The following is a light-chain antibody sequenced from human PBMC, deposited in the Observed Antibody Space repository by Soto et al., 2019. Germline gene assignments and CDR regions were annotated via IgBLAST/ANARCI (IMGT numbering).Light chain of an antibody. CDR3: PQYGSSPQWT. J-gene: IGKJ1*01. V-gene: IGKV3-20*01. Sequence: EIVLTQSPGTLSLSPGEIATLSCRASQSVSSSYLAWYQQKPGQAPRLLIYGASSRATGIPDRFSGSGSGTDFTLTISRLEPEDFAVYYCPQYGSSPQWTFGQGTKVEIK. CDR1: QSVSSSY. CDR2: GAS.